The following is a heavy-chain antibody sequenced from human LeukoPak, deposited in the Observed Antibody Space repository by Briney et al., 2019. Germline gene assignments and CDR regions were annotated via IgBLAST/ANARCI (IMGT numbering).Heavy chain of an antibody. CDR1: GFTFSRYS. D-gene: IGHD5-12*01. J-gene: IGHJ4*02. CDR2: VSTRSNNI. V-gene: IGHV3-21*01. CDR3: ARGPLYSGYDWAFDY. Sequence: GGSLRLSCAASGFTFSRYSMNWVRQAPGKGLEWGSSVSTRSNNIYYADSVKGRFTISRENAKNSLYLQMNSLRAGDTAVYYCARGPLYSGYDWAFDYWGQGTLVTVSS.